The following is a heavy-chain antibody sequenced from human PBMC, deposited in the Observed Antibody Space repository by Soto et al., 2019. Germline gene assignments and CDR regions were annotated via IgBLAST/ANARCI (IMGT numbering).Heavy chain of an antibody. CDR2: ISGSGGST. D-gene: IGHD2-15*01. Sequence: EVQLLESGGGLVQPGGSLRLSCAASGFTFSSYAMSWVLQAPGKGLEWVSAISGSGGSTYYADSVKGRFTISRDNSKNPLYLPMNSLRAEDTAVYYCAKALGYCSGGSCYYFDYWGQGTLVTVSS. J-gene: IGHJ4*02. CDR3: AKALGYCSGGSCYYFDY. CDR1: GFTFSSYA. V-gene: IGHV3-23*01.